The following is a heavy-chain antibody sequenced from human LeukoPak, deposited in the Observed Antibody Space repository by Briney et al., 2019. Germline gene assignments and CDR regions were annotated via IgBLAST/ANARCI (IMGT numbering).Heavy chain of an antibody. CDR3: AKESANYYYYMDV. CDR1: GFTFSSYS. Sequence: GGSLRLSCAASGFTFSSYSMNWVRQAPGEGLEWVSSISSSSDYIYYADSVKGRFTISRDNAKNSLYLQMNSLRAEDTAVYYCAKESANYYYYMDVWGKGTAVTVSS. V-gene: IGHV3-21*04. CDR2: ISSSSDYI. J-gene: IGHJ6*03.